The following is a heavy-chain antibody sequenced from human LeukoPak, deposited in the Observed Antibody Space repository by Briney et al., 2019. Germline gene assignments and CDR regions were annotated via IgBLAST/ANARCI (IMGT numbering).Heavy chain of an antibody. V-gene: IGHV1-46*01. Sequence: GASVKVSCKASGYTFTNYYMHWVRQAPGQGLERMGMINPSGGSTSYAQKFQGRVTMTRDMSTSIVYLELSSLRSEDTAVYYCARNVGSGLDYWGQGTLVTVSS. D-gene: IGHD2-15*01. CDR3: ARNVGSGLDY. CDR2: INPSGGST. CDR1: GYTFTNYY. J-gene: IGHJ4*02.